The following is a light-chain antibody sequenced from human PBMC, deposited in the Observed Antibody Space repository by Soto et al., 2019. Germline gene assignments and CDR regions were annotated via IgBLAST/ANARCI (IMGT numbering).Light chain of an antibody. CDR2: MAS. V-gene: IGKV1-5*03. Sequence: DIQMTQSPSTLSASVGDRVTITCRASQSVSTWLAWYQQKPGKAPQVLISMASTLESGVPSRFSGSGSGTDFTLTISRLEPEDFAVYYCQQYGSSPLTFGGGTKVDI. CDR3: QQYGSSPLT. J-gene: IGKJ4*01. CDR1: QSVSTW.